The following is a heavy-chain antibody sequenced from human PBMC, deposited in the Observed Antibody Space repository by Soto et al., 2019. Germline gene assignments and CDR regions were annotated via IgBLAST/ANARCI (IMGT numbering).Heavy chain of an antibody. Sequence: QVQLVQSGAEVKKPGASVKVSCKASGYTFTTHAISWVRQAPGQGLEWMGWISTYAGHTDYAQSLQGRVTMTTDTSTNTAYMELRSLRSDDTAVYYCARDRLHTSSSITFDYWGQGALVTVSS. CDR2: ISTYAGHT. CDR1: GYTFTTHA. D-gene: IGHD6-6*01. CDR3: ARDRLHTSSSITFDY. V-gene: IGHV1-18*01. J-gene: IGHJ4*02.